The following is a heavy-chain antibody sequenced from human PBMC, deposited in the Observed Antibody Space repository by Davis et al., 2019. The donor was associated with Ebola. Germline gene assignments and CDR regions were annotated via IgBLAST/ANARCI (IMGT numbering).Heavy chain of an antibody. V-gene: IGHV7-4-1*02. Sequence: ASVKVSCKASGYTFTTYGLNWVRQAPGQGLEWMGWIDTSTGNPTYAQGFAGRFVFSLDTSVSTAYLQISSLKAEDTGVYYCATQIMTGAGWGQGTLVTVSA. J-gene: IGHJ4*02. CDR1: GYTFTTYG. CDR2: IDTSTGNP. D-gene: IGHD3-9*01. CDR3: ATQIMTGAG.